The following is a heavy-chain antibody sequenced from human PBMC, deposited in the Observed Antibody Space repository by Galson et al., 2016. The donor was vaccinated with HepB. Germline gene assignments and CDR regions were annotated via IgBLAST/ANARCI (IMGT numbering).Heavy chain of an antibody. CDR3: AKEATATTGAKTKRVWYFDL. Sequence: SLRLSCAASGVIFSSYAMTWVRQAPGKGLEWISYISTSSSTIYYADSVKGRFTISRDDATNSLYLQMNSLRDEDTAVYYCAKEATATTGAKTKRVWYFDLWGRGTLVTVSS. CDR1: GVIFSSYA. J-gene: IGHJ2*01. CDR2: ISTSSSTI. D-gene: IGHD1-7*01. V-gene: IGHV3-48*02.